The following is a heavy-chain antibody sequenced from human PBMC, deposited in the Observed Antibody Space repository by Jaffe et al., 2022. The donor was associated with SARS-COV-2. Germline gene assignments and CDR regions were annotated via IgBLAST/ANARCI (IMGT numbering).Heavy chain of an antibody. CDR2: ISGSGGST. V-gene: IGHV3-23*01. Sequence: EVQLLESGGGLVQPGGSLRLSCAASGFTFSSYAMSWVRQAPGKGLEWVSAISGSGGSTYYADSVKGRFTISRDNSKNTLYLQMNSLRAEDTAVYYCAKGIDPSYYDFWSGSAEYGMDVWGQGTTVTVSS. CDR1: GFTFSSYA. J-gene: IGHJ6*02. D-gene: IGHD3-3*01. CDR3: AKGIDPSYYDFWSGSAEYGMDV.